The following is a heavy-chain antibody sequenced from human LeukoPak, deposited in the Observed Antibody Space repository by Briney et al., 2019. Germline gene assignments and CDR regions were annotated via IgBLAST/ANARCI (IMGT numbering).Heavy chain of an antibody. D-gene: IGHD6-19*01. CDR3: ARAGSSGWFDY. J-gene: IGHJ4*02. V-gene: IGHV3-21*01. CDR1: GSTFSSYS. Sequence: PGGSLRLSCAASGSTFSSYSMNWVRRAPGKGLEWVSSISSSSSYIYYADSVKGRFTISRDNAKNSLYLQMNSLRAEDTAVYYCARAGSSGWFDYWGQGTLVTVSS. CDR2: ISSSSSYI.